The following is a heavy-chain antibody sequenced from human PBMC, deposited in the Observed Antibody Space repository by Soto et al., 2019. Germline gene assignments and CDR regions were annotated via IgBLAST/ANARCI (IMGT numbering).Heavy chain of an antibody. CDR3: ARGFRGESDY. CDR1: GGSISSYY. Sequence: SETLSLTCTVSGGSISSYYWSWIRQPPGKGLEWIGYIYYSGSTNYNPSLKSRVTISVDTSKNQFSLKLSSVTAADTAVYYCARGFRGESDYWGQGTLVTVSS. D-gene: IGHD4-17*01. CDR2: IYYSGST. J-gene: IGHJ4*02. V-gene: IGHV4-59*01.